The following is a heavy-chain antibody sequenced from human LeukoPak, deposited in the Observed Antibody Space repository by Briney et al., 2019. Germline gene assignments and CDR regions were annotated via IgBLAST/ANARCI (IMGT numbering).Heavy chain of an antibody. CDR1: GFTFSSNI. CDR2: ISGSGGTT. D-gene: IGHD3-10*01. Sequence: GGSLRLSCAASGFTFSSNIMSWVRQAPGKGLEWVSGISGSGGTTYYAESVKGRFTISRDNSKNTLYLQMDSLRAEDTAVYYCAKVRGPWGQGTLVTVSS. CDR3: AKVRGP. J-gene: IGHJ5*02. V-gene: IGHV3-23*01.